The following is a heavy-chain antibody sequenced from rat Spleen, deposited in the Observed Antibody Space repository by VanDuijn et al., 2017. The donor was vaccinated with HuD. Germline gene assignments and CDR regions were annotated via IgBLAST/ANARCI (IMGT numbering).Heavy chain of an antibody. CDR1: GFSLTSYT. D-gene: IGHD1-1*01. Sequence: QVQLKESGPGLVQPSQTLSLTCTVSGFSLTSYTVSWVRQPPGKGLEWIAAISSGGSTDYNSALKSRLSISRDTSKSQVFLKMNSLQTEDTATCYCARLITTVVTDYWGQGVMVTVSS. CDR3: ARLITTVVTDY. CDR2: ISSGGST. V-gene: IGHV2-6*01. J-gene: IGHJ2*01.